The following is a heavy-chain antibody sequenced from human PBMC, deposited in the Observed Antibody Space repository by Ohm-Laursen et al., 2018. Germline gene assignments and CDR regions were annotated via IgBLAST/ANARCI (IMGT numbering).Heavy chain of an antibody. D-gene: IGHD6-13*01. J-gene: IGHJ6*02. CDR2: INRNSGDI. V-gene: IGHV3-9*01. Sequence: SLRLSCAASGFTFGNYAMHWVRQAPGKGLEWVATINRNSGDIGYGDSVKGRFTISRDNARSSLDLQMNSLRVEDTALYYCAKDLLAAPDYYGMDVWGQGTTVTVSS. CDR3: AKDLLAAPDYYGMDV. CDR1: GFTFGNYA.